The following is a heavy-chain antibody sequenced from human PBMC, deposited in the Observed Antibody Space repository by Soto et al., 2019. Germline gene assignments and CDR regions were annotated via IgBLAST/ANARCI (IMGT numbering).Heavy chain of an antibody. CDR3: ARVEFDYYGSGSYYY. V-gene: IGHV1-69*12. D-gene: IGHD3-10*01. CDR1: GGTFSSYA. Sequence: QVQLVQSGAEVKKPGSSVKVSCKASGGTFSSYAISWVRQAPGQGLEWMGGIIPIFGTANYAQKFQGRVTIXXDXSXXTAYMELSSLRSEDTAVYYCARVEFDYYGSGSYYYWGQGTLVTVSS. CDR2: IIPIFGTA. J-gene: IGHJ4*02.